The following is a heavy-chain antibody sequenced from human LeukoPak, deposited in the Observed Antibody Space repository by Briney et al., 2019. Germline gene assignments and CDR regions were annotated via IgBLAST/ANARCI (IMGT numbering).Heavy chain of an antibody. V-gene: IGHV3-30*02. CDR3: ARHRGSYYGFDAFDI. J-gene: IGHJ3*02. D-gene: IGHD1-26*01. CDR2: IRYDGSNK. CDR1: GFTFSSYG. Sequence: GGSLRLSCAASGFTFSSYGMHWVRQAPGKGLEWVAFIRYDGSNKYYADSVKGRFTISRDDSKNTVYLQMNSLRAEDTAVYYCARHRGSYYGFDAFDIWGQGTMLTVSS.